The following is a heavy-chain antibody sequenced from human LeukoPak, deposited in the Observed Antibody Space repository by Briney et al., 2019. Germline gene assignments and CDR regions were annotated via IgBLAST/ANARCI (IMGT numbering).Heavy chain of an antibody. V-gene: IGHV3-30*18. D-gene: IGHD2-15*01. CDR1: GFTFSSYG. Sequence: PSGGSLRLSCAASGFTFSSYGMHWVRQAPGKGLEWVAVISYDGSNKYYADSVKGRFTISRDNSKNTLYLQMNSLRAEDTAVYYCAKDQGWFNAFDIWGQGTMVTVSS. CDR3: AKDQGWFNAFDI. J-gene: IGHJ3*02. CDR2: ISYDGSNK.